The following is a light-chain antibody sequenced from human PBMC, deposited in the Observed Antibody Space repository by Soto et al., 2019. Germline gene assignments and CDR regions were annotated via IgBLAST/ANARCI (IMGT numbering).Light chain of an antibody. J-gene: IGKJ5*01. Sequence: EIVLTQSPGTLSLSPGERATLSCRASQSVSSSYLAWYQQKPGQAPRLLIYGAFSRATGIPDRFSGSGSGTAFTLTISRHEPEDFAVYCCQQYGSSPPITFGQGTRLEIK. CDR1: QSVSSSY. V-gene: IGKV3-20*01. CDR2: GAF. CDR3: QQYGSSPPIT.